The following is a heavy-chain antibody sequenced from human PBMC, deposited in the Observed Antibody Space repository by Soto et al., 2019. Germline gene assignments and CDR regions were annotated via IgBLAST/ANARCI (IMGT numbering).Heavy chain of an antibody. CDR2: IYYSGST. J-gene: IGHJ6*02. V-gene: IGHV4-59*01. CDR3: AREVYGMDV. Sequence: SETLSLTCTVSGGSISSYYWSWIRQPPGKGLEWIGYIYYSGSTNYNPSLKSRVTISVDTSKDQFSLKLSSVTAADTAVYYCAREVYGMDVWGQGTTVTVSS. CDR1: GGSISSYY.